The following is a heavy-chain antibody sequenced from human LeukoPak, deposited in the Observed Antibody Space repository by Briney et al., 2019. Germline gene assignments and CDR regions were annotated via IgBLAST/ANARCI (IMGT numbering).Heavy chain of an antibody. J-gene: IGHJ4*02. CDR2: INHSGST. CDR1: GGSFSGYY. CDR3: ARGREEVCSGGSCYPFDY. V-gene: IGHV4-34*01. D-gene: IGHD2-15*01. Sequence: TSETLSLTCAVYGGSFSGYYWNWIRQPPGKGLEWIGEINHSGSTNYNPSLKSRVTISVDTSKNQLSLKLSSVTAADTAVYYCARGREEVCSGGSCYPFDYWGQGTLVTVSS.